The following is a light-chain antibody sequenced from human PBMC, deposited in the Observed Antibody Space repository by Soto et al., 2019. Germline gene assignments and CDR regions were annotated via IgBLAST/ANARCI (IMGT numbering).Light chain of an antibody. CDR3: QQYYSAPYT. CDR2: WAS. Sequence: DIVMTQSPDSLAVSLGERATINCKSSQSVLHSSNNKNYLAWYQHKQGQPPKLLIYWASTRESGVPDRFSGSGSGTDFTLTICSLQAEDVAVYYCQQYYSAPYTFGQGTKLEIK. J-gene: IGKJ2*01. V-gene: IGKV4-1*01. CDR1: QSVLHSSNNKNY.